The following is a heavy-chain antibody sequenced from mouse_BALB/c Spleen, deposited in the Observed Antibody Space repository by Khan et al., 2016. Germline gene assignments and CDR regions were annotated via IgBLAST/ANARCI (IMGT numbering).Heavy chain of an antibody. V-gene: IGHV2-6-7*01. J-gene: IGHJ4*01. CDR3: ARGGWLLRDAMGY. CDR2: IWGDGST. CDR1: GFSLTGYG. D-gene: IGHD2-3*01. Sequence: QVQLKESGPGLVAPSQSLSITCTVSGFSLTGYGVNWVRQPPGKGLEWLGMIWGDGSTDYNSALKSRLSISKDNSKSQVFLKMNSLQTDDTARYYCARGGWLLRDAMGYWGQGTSGTVSS.